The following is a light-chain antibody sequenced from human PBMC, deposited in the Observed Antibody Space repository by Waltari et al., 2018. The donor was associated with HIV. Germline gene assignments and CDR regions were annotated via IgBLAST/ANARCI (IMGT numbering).Light chain of an antibody. Sequence: QSVLTQPPSASGTPGQRVTISCSGSRSNIASNTVNWYQQLPGTAPKLLIYSNHQRPSGVPDRFSGSKSGTSASLAISGLQSEDEADYYCAAWDDNLNGWVFGGGTKLTVL. CDR2: SNH. CDR1: RSNIASNT. V-gene: IGLV1-44*01. J-gene: IGLJ3*02. CDR3: AAWDDNLNGWV.